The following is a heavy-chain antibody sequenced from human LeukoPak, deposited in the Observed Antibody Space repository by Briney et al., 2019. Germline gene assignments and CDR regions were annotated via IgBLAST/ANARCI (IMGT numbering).Heavy chain of an antibody. CDR2: INHSGST. CDR1: GGSFSGYY. V-gene: IGHV4-34*01. J-gene: IGHJ6*03. CDR3: ARVPYCSSTSCYGQDYYYYYMDV. Sequence: SETLSLTCAVYGGSFSGYYWSWIRQPPGKGLEWNGEINHSGSTNYNPSLKSRVTISVDTSKNQFSLKLSSVTAADTAVYYCARVPYCSSTSCYGQDYYYYYMDVWGKGTTVTVSS. D-gene: IGHD2-2*01.